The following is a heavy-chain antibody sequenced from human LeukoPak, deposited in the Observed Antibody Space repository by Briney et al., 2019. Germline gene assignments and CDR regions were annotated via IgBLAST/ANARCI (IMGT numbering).Heavy chain of an antibody. J-gene: IGHJ4*02. CDR2: IYYSGST. CDR1: GGSISSYY. Sequence: PSETLSLTCTVSGGSISSYYWSWIRQPPGKGLEWIGYIYYSGSTNYNPSLKSRVTISVDTSRNQFSLKLSSVTAADTAVYYCARVRGGEFDYWGQGTLVTVSS. CDR3: ARVRGGEFDY. D-gene: IGHD2-15*01. V-gene: IGHV4-59*08.